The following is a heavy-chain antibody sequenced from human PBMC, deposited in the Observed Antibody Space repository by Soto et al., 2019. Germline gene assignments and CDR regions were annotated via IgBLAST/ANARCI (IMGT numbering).Heavy chain of an antibody. J-gene: IGHJ4*01. CDR1: GYFFINNC. V-gene: IGHV5-51*01. CDR3: VRGDSSDYYTAAPADY. Sequence: GETRKISCFASGYFFINNCIGWVRQKPGKGLEWMGIIYPGYSDTKYTPSFQGQVTISADKSINTAYLHWRSLKASDTAIYSCVRGDSSDYYTAAPADYWGQGTLVTVSS. D-gene: IGHD3-22*01. CDR2: IYPGYSDT.